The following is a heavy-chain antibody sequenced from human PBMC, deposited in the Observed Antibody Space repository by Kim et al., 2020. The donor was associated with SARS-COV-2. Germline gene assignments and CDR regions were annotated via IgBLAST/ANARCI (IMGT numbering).Heavy chain of an antibody. D-gene: IGHD2-2*02. CDR2: ISSSSSYI. Sequence: GGSLRLSCAASGFTFSSYSMNWVRQAPGKGLEWVSSISSSSSYIYYADSVKGRFTISRDNAKNSLYLQMNSLRAEDTAVYYCARERGQCSITSCYTGYFDYWGQGTLVTVSS. CDR1: GFTFSSYS. J-gene: IGHJ4*02. CDR3: ARERGQCSITSCYTGYFDY. V-gene: IGHV3-21*01.